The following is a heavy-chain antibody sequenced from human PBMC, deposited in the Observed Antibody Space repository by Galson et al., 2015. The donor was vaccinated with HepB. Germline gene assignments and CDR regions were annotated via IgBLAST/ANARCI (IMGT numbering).Heavy chain of an antibody. J-gene: IGHJ4*02. CDR3: AREPPRIPVPDVES. CDR1: GFNFANYG. V-gene: IGHV3-33*01. Sequence: SLRLSCAASGFNFANYGMHWVRQAPGKGLEWVAGIWFDGSNKFYGDSVMGRFTVSRDNSNRTLFLQLSSLRVEDTAIYYCAREPPRIPVPDVESWGQGTLVTVSS. CDR2: IWFDGSNK. D-gene: IGHD6-19*01.